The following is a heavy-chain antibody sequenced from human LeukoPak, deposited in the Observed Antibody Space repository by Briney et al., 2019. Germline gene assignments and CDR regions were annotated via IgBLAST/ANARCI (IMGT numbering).Heavy chain of an antibody. CDR3: AIRGRVWGEPPGSFYYFDY. J-gene: IGHJ4*02. CDR1: GYSISSGYY. Sequence: PSETLSLTCTVSGYSISSGYYWGWIRQPPGKGLEWIGSIYHSGSTYYNPSLKSRVTISVDTSKNQLSLKLSSVTAADTAVYYCAIRGRVWGEPPGSFYYFDYWGQGTLVTVSS. D-gene: IGHD3-16*01. V-gene: IGHV4-38-2*02. CDR2: IYHSGST.